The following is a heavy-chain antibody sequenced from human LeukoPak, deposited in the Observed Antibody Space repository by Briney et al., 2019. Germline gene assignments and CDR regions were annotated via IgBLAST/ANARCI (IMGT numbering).Heavy chain of an antibody. J-gene: IGHJ6*02. D-gene: IGHD3-22*01. CDR2: IYHSGST. CDR1: GGSISSYY. Sequence: SGTLSLTCTVSGGSISSYYWSWIRQPAGKGLEWIGRIYHSGSTNYNPSHKSRVTMSVDTSKNQFSLKLSSVTAADTAVYYCARAVKDYYDSSGPYYYYYGMDVWGQGTTVTVSS. CDR3: ARAVKDYYDSSGPYYYYYGMDV. V-gene: IGHV4-4*07.